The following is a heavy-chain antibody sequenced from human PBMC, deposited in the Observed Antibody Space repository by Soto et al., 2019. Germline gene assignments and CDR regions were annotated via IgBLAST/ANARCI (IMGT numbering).Heavy chain of an antibody. V-gene: IGHV3-23*01. J-gene: IGHJ3*01. Sequence: HPGGSLRLSCAASGFTFSSYAMSWVRQAPGKGLEWVSAISGSGGSTYYADSVKGRFTISRDNSRDTLFLQMNSLRADDAAVYYCARRARTATTNWGAFDVWGQGTMVTVSS. CDR1: GFTFSSYA. CDR2: ISGSGGST. CDR3: ARRARTATTNWGAFDV. D-gene: IGHD1-7*01.